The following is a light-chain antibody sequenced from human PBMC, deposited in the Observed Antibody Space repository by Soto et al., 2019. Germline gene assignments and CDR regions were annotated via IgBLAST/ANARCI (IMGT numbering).Light chain of an antibody. CDR2: DVS. V-gene: IGLV2-14*01. CDR1: SSDVGGYNY. Sequence: QSVLTQPASVSGSPGQSITISCTGTSSDVGGYNYVSWYQQHPGTAPKLMIYDVSKRSSGVSNRFSGSKSGNTASLTSSGLQAEDEADYYCSSYTSSSTLVVFGGGTKLTVL. CDR3: SSYTSSSTLVV. J-gene: IGLJ2*01.